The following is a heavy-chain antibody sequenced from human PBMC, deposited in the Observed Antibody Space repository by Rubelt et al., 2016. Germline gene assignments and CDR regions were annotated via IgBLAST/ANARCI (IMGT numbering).Heavy chain of an antibody. D-gene: IGHD4-23*01. CDR2: INNDGSSI. V-gene: IGHV3-74*01. CDR1: GFTFRNYW. J-gene: IGHJ4*02. CDR3: AKSGTRWSHFDY. Sequence: VESGGGLVQPGGSLRLSCAASGFTFRNYWMHWVRQVPGKGLVWVSRINNDGSSISYVDSVKGRFTMSRANAKNTLYLQMNSLRAEDTAIYYCAKSGTRWSHFDYWGQGALVTVSS.